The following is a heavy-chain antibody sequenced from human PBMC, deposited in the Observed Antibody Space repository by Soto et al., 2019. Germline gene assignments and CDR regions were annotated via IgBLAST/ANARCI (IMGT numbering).Heavy chain of an antibody. CDR3: ARRARGSGRHFDK. CDR1: GDSISTYY. V-gene: IGHV4-4*07. J-gene: IGHJ4*02. D-gene: IGHD3-10*01. Sequence: PSETLSLTCTVSGDSISTYYWNWIRQPAGKALEWIGRIYTSGATNYNPSLRSRVTMSVDTSKNQFSLELSSVTAADTAVYYCARRARGSGRHFDKWGQGTMVTVYS. CDR2: IYTSGAT.